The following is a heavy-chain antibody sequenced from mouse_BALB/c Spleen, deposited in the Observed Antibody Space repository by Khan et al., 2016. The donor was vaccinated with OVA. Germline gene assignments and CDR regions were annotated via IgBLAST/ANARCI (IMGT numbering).Heavy chain of an antibody. D-gene: IGHD1-1*01. CDR2: INPYNGFT. J-gene: IGHJ3*01. CDR3: ARGNYYGSNSWFPY. CDR1: GYSFTDYT. Sequence: EVQLQQSGPELVKPGASMKISCKTSGYSFTDYTMNWVKQSHGKNLEWIELINPYNGFTTYNQEFKAKATLTVDKSSSTAYMELLSLTSEDSSVYSCARGNYYGSNSWFPYWGQGTLVTVSA. V-gene: IGHV1-18*01.